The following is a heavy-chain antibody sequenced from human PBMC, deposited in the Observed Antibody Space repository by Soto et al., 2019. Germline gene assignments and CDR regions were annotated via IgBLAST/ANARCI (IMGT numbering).Heavy chain of an antibody. CDR3: ARAPRFEAAATYYFDY. CDR1: GFTLSSYA. D-gene: IGHD6-13*01. Sequence: PGGSLRLSCAASGFTLSSYAMHWVRQAPGKGLEWVAVISYDGSNKYYADSVKGRFTISRDNSKNTLYLQMNSLRAEDTAVYYCARAPRFEAAATYYFDYWGQGTLDPVSS. CDR2: ISYDGSNK. J-gene: IGHJ4*02. V-gene: IGHV3-30-3*01.